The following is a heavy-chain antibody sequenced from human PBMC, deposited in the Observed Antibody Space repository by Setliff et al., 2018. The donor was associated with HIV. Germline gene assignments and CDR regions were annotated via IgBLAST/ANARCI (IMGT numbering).Heavy chain of an antibody. D-gene: IGHD3-16*01. V-gene: IGHV4-39*01. CDR3: MGSGGRSSYMDV. CDR1: GGSINSDNYY. Sequence: PSETLSLTCSVSGGSINSDNYYWGWIRQAPGKGLEWIGSIYYSGTTYYNPSLRGRVSISVDTSKNQFSLKLISVTAADTAVYYCMGSGGRSSYMDVWGKGTTVTVSS. CDR2: IYYSGTT. J-gene: IGHJ6*03.